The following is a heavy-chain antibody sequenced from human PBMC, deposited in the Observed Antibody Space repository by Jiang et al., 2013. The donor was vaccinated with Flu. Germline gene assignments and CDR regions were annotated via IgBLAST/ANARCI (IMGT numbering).Heavy chain of an antibody. J-gene: IGHJ5*02. CDR3: ARGGYDRSWFDH. V-gene: IGHV3-72*01. D-gene: IGHD6-13*01. CDR2: VRNKVKSYTT. Sequence: QLLESGGGLVQPGGSLRLSCAASGFTFSDHYMDWVRQAPGKGLEWVGRVRNKVKSYTTQYAASVQGRFTVSRDDSNNSLYLQMNSLKIEDTAVYYCARGGYDRSWFDHWGQGTLVTVSS. CDR1: GFTFSDHY.